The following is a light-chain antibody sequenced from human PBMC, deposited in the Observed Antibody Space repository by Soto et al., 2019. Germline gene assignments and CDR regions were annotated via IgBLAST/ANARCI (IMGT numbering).Light chain of an antibody. CDR2: GES. CDR1: QSVSSSY. J-gene: IGKJ2*01. V-gene: IGKV3-20*01. CDR3: QQYGSSPYT. Sequence: EIVLTQSPGTLSLSPGERATLSCRASQSVSSSYLAWYQQKPGQAPRLLIYGESSRATGIPDRFSGSGSGTDVTLTISRLEPEDFAVYYCQQYGSSPYTFGQGTKLEIK.